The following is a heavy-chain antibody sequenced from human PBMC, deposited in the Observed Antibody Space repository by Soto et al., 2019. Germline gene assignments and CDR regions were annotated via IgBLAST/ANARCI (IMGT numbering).Heavy chain of an antibody. CDR1: GFTFNGNA. Sequence: EVQLLESGGGLVQPGGSLRLSCAASGFTFNGNAMTWVRQAPGKGLEWVSSISGSVGTTYYADSVKGRFTISRDNSRSTLYLQMNSLRAEDTALYYCAKGGQMSYWGQGTMVTVSS. V-gene: IGHV3-23*01. J-gene: IGHJ4*02. CDR3: AKGGQMSY. CDR2: ISGSVGTT.